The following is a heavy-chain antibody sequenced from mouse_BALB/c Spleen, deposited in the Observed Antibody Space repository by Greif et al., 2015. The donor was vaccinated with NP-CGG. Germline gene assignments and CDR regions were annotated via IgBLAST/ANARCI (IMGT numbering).Heavy chain of an antibody. J-gene: IGHJ4*01. CDR2: IRNKANGYTT. CDR1: GFTFTDYY. CDR3: ARDRGGRAMDY. V-gene: IGHV7-3*02. Sequence: EVMLVESGGGLVQPGGSLRLSCATSGFTFTDYYMSWVRQPPGKALEWLGFIRNKANGYTTEYSASVKGRFTISRDNSQSILYLQMNTLRAEDSATYYCARDRGGRAMDYWGQGTSVTVSS. D-gene: IGHD3-3*01.